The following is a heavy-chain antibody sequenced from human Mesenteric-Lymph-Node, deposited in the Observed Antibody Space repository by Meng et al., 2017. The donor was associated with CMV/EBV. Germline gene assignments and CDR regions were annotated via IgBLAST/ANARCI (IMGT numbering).Heavy chain of an antibody. V-gene: IGHV3-21*01. Sequence: GGSLRLSCAASGFTFSSYSMNWVRQAPGKGLEWVSSISSSSSYIYYADSVRGRFSISRDNSKNTVFLQMNSLRIDDTAVYYCARDEWAGTYYSESGMDVWGQGTAVTVSS. D-gene: IGHD1-26*01. CDR2: ISSSSSYI. CDR1: GFTFSSYS. J-gene: IGHJ6*01. CDR3: ARDEWAGTYYSESGMDV.